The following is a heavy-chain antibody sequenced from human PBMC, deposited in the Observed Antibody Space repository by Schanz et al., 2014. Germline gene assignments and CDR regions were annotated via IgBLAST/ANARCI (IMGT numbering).Heavy chain of an antibody. V-gene: IGHV3-53*01. D-gene: IGHD5-12*01. CDR3: ESDGSRDGYNLAFDV. CDR2: MYINSGST. J-gene: IGHJ3*01. Sequence: EVQLVESGGGLIQPGGSLRLSCAVSGFTVNTNYMSWVRQAPGKGLEWISSMYINSGSTQYADSVKGRFIISRDSSKTPLFLQMTSLRAEDTAVYFCESDGSRDGYNLAFDVWGQGTLVTVSS. CDR1: GFTVNTNY.